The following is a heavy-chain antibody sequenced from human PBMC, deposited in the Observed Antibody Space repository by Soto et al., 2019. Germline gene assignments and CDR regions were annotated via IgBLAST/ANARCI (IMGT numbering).Heavy chain of an antibody. J-gene: IGHJ3*02. D-gene: IGHD3-10*01. Sequence: ASVKVSCRASGYTFTGHYMHWVRQAPGQGLEWMGWINPNSVGTNYAQKFQGRVTMTRDTSISTAYMELSRLRSDDTAVYYCAREPMVRAAHGFDIWGQGTMVTVSS. CDR3: AREPMVRAAHGFDI. CDR2: INPNSVGT. CDR1: GYTFTGHY. V-gene: IGHV1-2*02.